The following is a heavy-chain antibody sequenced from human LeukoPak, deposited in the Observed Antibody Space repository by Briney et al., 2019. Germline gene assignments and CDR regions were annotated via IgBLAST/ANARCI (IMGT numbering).Heavy chain of an antibody. V-gene: IGHV1-69*05. CDR2: IIPIFGTA. D-gene: IGHD3-10*01. CDR3: AREENREYYMDV. J-gene: IGHJ6*03. Sequence: ASVKVSCKASGGTFSSYAISWVRQAPGQGLEWMGGIIPIFGTANYAQKFQGRVTITTDESTSTAYMELSSLRSEDTVVYYCAREENREYYMDVWGKGTTVTVSS. CDR1: GGTFSSYA.